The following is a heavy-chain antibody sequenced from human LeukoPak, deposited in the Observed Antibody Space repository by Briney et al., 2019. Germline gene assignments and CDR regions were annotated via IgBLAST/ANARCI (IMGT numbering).Heavy chain of an antibody. CDR3: AREGAAPGAFDI. J-gene: IGHJ3*02. CDR2: VSNDGGTT. CDR1: GFTFSRHG. V-gene: IGHV3-30*03. D-gene: IGHD6-25*01. Sequence: GGSLRLSCAASGFTFSRHGIHWVRQAPGKGLDWVAVVSNDGGTTYYADSVKGRFTISRDNSKNTLYLQMNSLTGEDTAVYYCAREGAAPGAFDIWGQGTMVTVSS.